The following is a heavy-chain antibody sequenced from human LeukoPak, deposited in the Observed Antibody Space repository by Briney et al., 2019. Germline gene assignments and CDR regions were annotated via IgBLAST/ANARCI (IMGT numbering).Heavy chain of an antibody. J-gene: IGHJ4*02. CDR3: ARDSGSYPDY. Sequence: PGRSLRLSCAASGFTFSSYAMHWVRQAPGKGLEWVAVISYDGSNKYYADSVKGRFTISRDNSKNTLYLQMNSLRAEDTAVYYCARDSGSYPDYWGQGTLATVSS. V-gene: IGHV3-30*04. CDR2: ISYDGSNK. D-gene: IGHD3-10*01. CDR1: GFTFSSYA.